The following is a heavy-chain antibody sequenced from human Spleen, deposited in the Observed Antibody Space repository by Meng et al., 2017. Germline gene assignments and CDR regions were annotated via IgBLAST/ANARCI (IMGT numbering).Heavy chain of an antibody. Sequence: QGDLQEPVPGLVQPSETLSLTCAVSGGSIRDTNWWNWVRQPPEKGLEWIGKIFHTESTYYNPSLKSRVTMSIDKSKNQFSLKLSSVTAADTAVYYCARSIAAVPFDYWGQGTLVTVSS. CDR3: ARSIAAVPFDY. D-gene: IGHD6-13*01. CDR2: IFHTEST. V-gene: IGHV4-4*02. J-gene: IGHJ4*02. CDR1: GGSIRDTNW.